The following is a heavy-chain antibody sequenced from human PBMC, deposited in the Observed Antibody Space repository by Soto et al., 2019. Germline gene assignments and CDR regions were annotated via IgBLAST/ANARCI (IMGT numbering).Heavy chain of an antibody. J-gene: IGHJ6*02. D-gene: IGHD6-19*01. CDR1: GFTFTSYA. V-gene: IGHV3-23*01. CDR2: ISGSGGST. Sequence: EVQLLESGGGLVQPGGSLSLSCAASGFTFTSYAMSWFRQAPGKGREWVSAISGSGGSTYYADSVKGRFTISRDNSKNTLYLQMNSLRAEDTAVYYCAKDSGGNQWLVHYYYGMDVWGQGTTVTVSS. CDR3: AKDSGGNQWLVHYYYGMDV.